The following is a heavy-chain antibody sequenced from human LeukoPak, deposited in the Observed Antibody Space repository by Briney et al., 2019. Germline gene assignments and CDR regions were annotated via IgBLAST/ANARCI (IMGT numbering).Heavy chain of an antibody. CDR3: AKDPTPSGSYVWQNHDAFDI. Sequence: GGSLRLSCAASGFTFSSYAMSWVRQAPGKGLEWVSAISGSGGSTYYADSVKGRFTISRDNSKNTLYLQMNSLRAEDTAVYYCAKDPTPSGSYVWQNHDAFDIWGQGTMVTVSS. CDR2: ISGSGGST. V-gene: IGHV3-23*01. CDR1: GFTFSSYA. J-gene: IGHJ3*02. D-gene: IGHD1-26*01.